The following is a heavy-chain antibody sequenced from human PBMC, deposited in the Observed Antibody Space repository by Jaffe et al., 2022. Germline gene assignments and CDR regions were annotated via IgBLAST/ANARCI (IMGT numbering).Heavy chain of an antibody. J-gene: IGHJ1*01. CDR1: GFSLSTSGVG. CDR2: IYWNDDK. D-gene: IGHD6-19*01. Sequence: QITLKESGPTLVKPTQTLTLTCTFSGFSLSTSGVGVGWIRQPPGKALEWLALIYWNDDKRYSPSLKSRLTITKDTSKNQVVLTMTNMDPVDTATYYCAHSNSPGYSSGWSFAEYFQHWGQGTLVTVSS. CDR3: AHSNSPGYSSGWSFAEYFQH. V-gene: IGHV2-5*01.